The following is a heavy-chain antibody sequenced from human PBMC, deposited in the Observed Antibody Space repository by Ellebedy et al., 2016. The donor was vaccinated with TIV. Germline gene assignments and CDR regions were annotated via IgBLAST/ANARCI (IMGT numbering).Heavy chain of an antibody. CDR2: IKQDGSEK. CDR1: GFTFSSYW. J-gene: IGHJ6*02. V-gene: IGHV3-7*01. CDR3: ARYGIFGVVIMTYYGMDV. D-gene: IGHD3-3*01. Sequence: GESLKISCAASGFTFSSYWMSWVRQAPGKGLEWVANIKQDGSEKYYVDSVKGRFTISRDNAKNSLYLQMNSLRAEDTAVYYCARYGIFGVVIMTYYGMDVWGQGTTVTVSS.